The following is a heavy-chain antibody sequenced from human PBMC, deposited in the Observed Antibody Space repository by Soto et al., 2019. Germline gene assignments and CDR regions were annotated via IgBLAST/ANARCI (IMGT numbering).Heavy chain of an antibody. Sequence: GESLKISCKGFGYSFTSYWIGWVRQMPGKGLEWMGIIYPGDSDTRYSPSFQGQVTISADKSISTAYLQWSTLKASDTAMYYCARRVDVTMVRGVTNYYYAMDVWGQGTTVTVSS. CDR3: ARRVDVTMVRGVTNYYYAMDV. V-gene: IGHV5-51*01. J-gene: IGHJ6*02. D-gene: IGHD3-10*01. CDR1: GYSFTSYW. CDR2: IYPGDSDT.